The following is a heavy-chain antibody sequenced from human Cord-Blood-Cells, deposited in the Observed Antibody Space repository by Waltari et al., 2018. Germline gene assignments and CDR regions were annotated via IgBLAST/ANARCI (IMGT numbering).Heavy chain of an antibody. CDR3: ARGGAGTTDWYFDL. J-gene: IGHJ2*01. CDR1: GYTFTGYY. V-gene: IGHV1-2*02. Sequence: QVQLVQSGAEVKKPGASVKVSCKASGYTFTGYYMHWVRQAPGQGLEWMGWINPNSGGTNCAQKFQGRVTMTRDTSISTAYMELSRLRSDDTAVYYCARGGAGTTDWYFDLWGRGTLVTVSS. CDR2: INPNSGGT. D-gene: IGHD1-1*01.